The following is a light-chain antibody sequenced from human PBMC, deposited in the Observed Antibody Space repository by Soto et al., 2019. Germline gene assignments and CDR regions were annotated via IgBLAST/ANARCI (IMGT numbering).Light chain of an antibody. V-gene: IGLV2-23*01. CDR2: EGS. CDR1: SSDVGSYNL. CDR3: CSYARSSTHYV. Sequence: QSALTQPASVSGSPGQSITISCTGTSSDVGSYNLVSWYQQHPGKAPKLMIYEGSKRPSGVSNRFSGSKSGNTASLTISGLQAEDEADYYCCSYARSSTHYVFGTGTKAPS. J-gene: IGLJ1*01.